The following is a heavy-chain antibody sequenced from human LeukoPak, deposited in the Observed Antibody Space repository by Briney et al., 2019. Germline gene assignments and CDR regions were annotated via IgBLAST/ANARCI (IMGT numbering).Heavy chain of an antibody. CDR2: ISGSGGST. V-gene: IGHV3-23*01. J-gene: IGHJ6*03. CDR1: GFTFSSYG. Sequence: GGSLRLSCAASGFTFSSYGMSWVRQAPGKGLEWVSAISGSGGSTYYADSVKGRFTISRDNSKNTLYLQMNSLRAEDTAVYYCASYSGLYYYYYMDVWGKGTTVTISS. CDR3: ASYSGLYYYYYMDV. D-gene: IGHD2-15*01.